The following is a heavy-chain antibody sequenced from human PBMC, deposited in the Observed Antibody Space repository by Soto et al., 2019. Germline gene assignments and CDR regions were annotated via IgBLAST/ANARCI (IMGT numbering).Heavy chain of an antibody. CDR1: GFTFSSYG. D-gene: IGHD1-26*01. CDR2: IWYDGSNK. CDR3: ARVGQVGATPFFDY. J-gene: IGHJ4*02. Sequence: QVQLVESGGGVVQPGRSLRLSCAASGFTFSSYGMHWVRQAPGKGLEWVAVIWYDGSNKYYADSVKGRFTISRDNSKNTLYLQMNSLRAEDTAVYYCARVGQVGATPFFDYWGQGTLVTVSS. V-gene: IGHV3-33*01.